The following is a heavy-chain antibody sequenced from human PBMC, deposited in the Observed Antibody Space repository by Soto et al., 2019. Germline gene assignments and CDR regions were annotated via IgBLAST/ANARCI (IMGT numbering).Heavy chain of an antibody. V-gene: IGHV2-5*02. D-gene: IGHD4-17*01. J-gene: IGHJ6*03. CDR3: AHTRVTTVNKHMDV. CDR2: IYWDDDK. Sequence: SAPTLVNPTHSLTLTCTFSGFSLSTSGVGVRWIRQPPGKALEWLALIYWDDDKRYSPSLKSRLTITKDTSKNQVVLTMTNMDPVDTATYYCAHTRVTTVNKHMDVCGKGTTVTXSS. CDR1: GFSLSTSGVG.